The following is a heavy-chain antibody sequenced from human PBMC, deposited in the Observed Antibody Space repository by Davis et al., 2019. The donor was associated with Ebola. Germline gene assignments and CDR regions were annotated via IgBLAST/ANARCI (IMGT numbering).Heavy chain of an antibody. CDR1: GGSISSSSYY. V-gene: IGHV4-39*01. Sequence: MPSETLSLTCTVSGGSISSSSYYWGWIRQPPGKGLEWIGSIYYSGSTYYNPSLKSRVTISVDTSKNQFSLKLSSVTAADTAVYYCARQDIVLMDWGQGTLVTVSS. CDR3: ARQDIVLMD. J-gene: IGHJ4*02. D-gene: IGHD2-8*01. CDR2: IYYSGST.